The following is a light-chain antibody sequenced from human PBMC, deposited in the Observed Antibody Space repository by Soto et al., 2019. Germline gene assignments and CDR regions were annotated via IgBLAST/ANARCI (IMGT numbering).Light chain of an antibody. J-gene: IGKJ4*01. CDR3: QQYGGSPRVT. CDR1: QSVSDNY. Sequence: EIVLTQSPGTLSLSPGERATLSCRASQSVSDNYLAWYQQKPGQAPRLLIYGASSRATGIADRFSGSGSGTDFTLTISRLEPEDFAVYYCQQYGGSPRVTFGGGNKVEIK. CDR2: GAS. V-gene: IGKV3-20*01.